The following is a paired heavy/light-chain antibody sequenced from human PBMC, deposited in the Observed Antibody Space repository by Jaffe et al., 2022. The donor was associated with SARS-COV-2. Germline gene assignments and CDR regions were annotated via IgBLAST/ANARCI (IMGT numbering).Heavy chain of an antibody. CDR3: AKIGYNNGHKSYYFDY. CDR1: GFTFSSYA. V-gene: IGHV3-23*01. CDR2: ISSSGSYT. Sequence: EVQLLESGGGLVQPGGSLRLSCEASGFTFSSYAMTWVRQAPGKGLEWVSGISSSGSYTFYADSVKGRFTISRDNSKSTLHLQLNSLRAEDTAVYYCAKIGYNNGHKSYYFDYWGQGTLVTVSS. D-gene: IGHD5-18*01. J-gene: IGHJ4*02.
Light chain of an antibody. J-gene: IGLJ1*01. CDR1: SSDVGGYDY. V-gene: IGLV2-8*01. Sequence: QSALTQPPSASGSPGQSVTISCTGTSSDVGGYDYVSWYQQYPGKAPKLMIYEVNRRPSGVPDRFSGSKSGNTASLTVSGLQAEDEADYYCSSYAGSNAYSVFGTGTKVTVL. CDR2: EVN. CDR3: SSYAGSNAYSV.